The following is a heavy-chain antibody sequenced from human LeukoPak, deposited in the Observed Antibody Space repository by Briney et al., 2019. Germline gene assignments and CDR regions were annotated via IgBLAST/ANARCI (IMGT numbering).Heavy chain of an antibody. D-gene: IGHD4-17*01. J-gene: IGHJ6*02. CDR1: GGSISSGGYS. V-gene: IGHV4-30-2*01. CDR3: AGAPVTTGYSMDV. Sequence: SETLSLTCAVSGGSISSGGYSWSWIRQPPGKGLERIGYIYHSGSTYYNPSLKSRVTISVDRSKNQFSLKLSSVTAADTAVYYCAGAPVTTGYSMDVWGQGTTVTVSS. CDR2: IYHSGST.